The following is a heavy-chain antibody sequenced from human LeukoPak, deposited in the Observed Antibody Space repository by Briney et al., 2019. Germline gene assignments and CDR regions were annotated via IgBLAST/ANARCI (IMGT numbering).Heavy chain of an antibody. Sequence: GGSLRLSCAASGFTFSGYGMHWVRQAPGKGLEWVAVIWYDGSNKYYADSVKGRFTISRDHSKNTLYLQMNSLRAEDTAVYYCARDSYGMDVWGQGTTVTVSS. CDR1: GFTFSGYG. CDR2: IWYDGSNK. J-gene: IGHJ6*02. V-gene: IGHV3-33*01. CDR3: ARDSYGMDV.